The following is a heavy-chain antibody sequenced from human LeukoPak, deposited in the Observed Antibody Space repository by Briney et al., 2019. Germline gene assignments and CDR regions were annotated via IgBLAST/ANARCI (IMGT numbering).Heavy chain of an antibody. V-gene: IGHV4-59*01. D-gene: IGHD1-26*01. Sequence: ASETLSLTCTVSGGSISSYYWSWIRQPPGKGLEWIGYIYYSGSTNYNPSLKSRVTISVDTSKNQFSLKLSSVTAADTAVYYCARGGGSGDIDYWGQGTLVTVSS. J-gene: IGHJ4*02. CDR1: GGSISSYY. CDR3: ARGGGSGDIDY. CDR2: IYYSGST.